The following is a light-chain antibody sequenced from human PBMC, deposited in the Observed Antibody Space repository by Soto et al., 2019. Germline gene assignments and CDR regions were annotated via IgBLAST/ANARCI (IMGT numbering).Light chain of an antibody. V-gene: IGKV3-11*01. Sequence: IVLTQSPATLSLSPGERVTLSCRASQSVSSYLAWYQQTPGQAPRLLIYGASNRASGIPARFSGSGSGTDFTLTISSLEPEDFAVYYCQQRSNWITFGQGTRLEIK. CDR1: QSVSSY. J-gene: IGKJ5*01. CDR2: GAS. CDR3: QQRSNWIT.